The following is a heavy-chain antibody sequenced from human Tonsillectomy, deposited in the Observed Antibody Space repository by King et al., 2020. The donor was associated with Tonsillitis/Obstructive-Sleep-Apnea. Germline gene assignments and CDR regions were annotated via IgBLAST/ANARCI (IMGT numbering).Heavy chain of an antibody. V-gene: IGHV3-21*01. CDR2: ISSGSRHI. Sequence: VQLVESGGGLVKPGGSLRLSCAASGFSFSIYSMNWVRQAPGKGLEWVASISSGSRHIYDADSVKGRLTISRDNAKKSLYLQMNSLRVDDTAGYYCARAGGGGDFYYHYMDVWGKGTTVTVSS. CDR1: GFSFSIYS. CDR3: ARAGGGGDFYYHYMDV. J-gene: IGHJ6*03. D-gene: IGHD3-16*01.